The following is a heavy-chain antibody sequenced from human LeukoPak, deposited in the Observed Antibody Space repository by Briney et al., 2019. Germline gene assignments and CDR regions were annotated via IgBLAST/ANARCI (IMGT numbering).Heavy chain of an antibody. J-gene: IGHJ4*02. D-gene: IGHD4/OR15-4a*01. CDR1: GFTFTIYE. V-gene: IGHV3-48*03. CDR2: ISGSGSTI. CDR3: ARRAGAYSHPYDY. Sequence: PGGSLRLSCAASGFTFTIYEMNWVRQAPGKGLEWVSYISGSGSTIYYADSVKGRFTISRDNAKNSLYLQMNSLRAEDTAVYYCARRAGAYSHPYDYWGQGTLVTVSS.